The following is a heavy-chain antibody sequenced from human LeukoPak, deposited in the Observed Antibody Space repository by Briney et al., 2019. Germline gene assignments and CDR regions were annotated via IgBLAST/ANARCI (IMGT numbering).Heavy chain of an antibody. CDR2: IFPIFGTA. J-gene: IGHJ4*02. Sequence: SVKVSCKASGGTFSSYAISWVRQAPGQGLEWMGGIFPIFGTANYAQKFQGRVTITTDESTSTAYMELSSLRSEDTAVYYCASRWSEYSSSYDYWGQGTLVTVSS. D-gene: IGHD6-13*01. CDR3: ASRWSEYSSSYDY. V-gene: IGHV1-69*05. CDR1: GGTFSSYA.